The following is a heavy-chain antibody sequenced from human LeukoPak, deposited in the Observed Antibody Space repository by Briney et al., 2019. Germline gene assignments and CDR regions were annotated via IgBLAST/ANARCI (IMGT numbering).Heavy chain of an antibody. J-gene: IGHJ4*02. CDR2: INHSGST. V-gene: IGHV4-34*01. D-gene: IGHD3-3*01. Sequence: PSETLSLTCAVYGGSFSGYYWSWIRQPPGKGLEWIGEINHSGSTNYNPSLKSRVTISVDTSKNQCSLKLSSVTAADTAVYYCARIRSRHDFWSGYNFDYWGQGTLVTVSS. CDR3: ARIRSRHDFWSGYNFDY. CDR1: GGSFSGYY.